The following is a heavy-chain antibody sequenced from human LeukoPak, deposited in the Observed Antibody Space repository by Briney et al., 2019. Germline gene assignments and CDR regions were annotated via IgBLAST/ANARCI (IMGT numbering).Heavy chain of an antibody. CDR3: ASATGDNDAFDI. D-gene: IGHD7-27*01. Sequence: GRSLRLSCAATGFTFSSYVMHWVRQAPGKGLEWVAVIWSDGSNKYFADSVKGRFTISRDSSKNTLYLQMNSLRAEDTAVYYCASATGDNDAFDIWGQGTMVTVFS. J-gene: IGHJ3*02. V-gene: IGHV3-33*01. CDR1: GFTFSSYV. CDR2: IWSDGSNK.